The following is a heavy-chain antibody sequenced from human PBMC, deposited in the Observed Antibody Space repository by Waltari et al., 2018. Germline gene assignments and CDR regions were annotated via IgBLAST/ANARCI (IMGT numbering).Heavy chain of an antibody. J-gene: IGHJ4*02. D-gene: IGHD5-12*01. CDR3: ARGVSITETPWFAY. CDR1: GFTFSTYS. V-gene: IGHV3-21*02. CDR2: ISSSSSNR. Sequence: EVQLVESGGGLVKHGGSLRLPCAHSGFTFSTYSMNWVRQAPGKGLEWVSSISSSSSNRYYADSVKGRFTISRDNAKNSMYMQLNSLRVEDTAIYYCARGVSITETPWFAYWGQGTLVTVSS.